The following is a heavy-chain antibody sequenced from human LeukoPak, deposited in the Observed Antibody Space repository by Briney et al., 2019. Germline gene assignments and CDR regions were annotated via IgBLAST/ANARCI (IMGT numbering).Heavy chain of an antibody. CDR3: ARDRTTMVRPNRGIDY. CDR1: GYTFTSYG. Sequence: ASVKVSCKASGYTFTSYGISWVRQAPGQGLEWMGWISAYNGNTNYAQKLQGRVTMTTDTSTSTAYMELRSLRSDDTAVYYCARDRTTMVRPNRGIDYWGQGTRVTVSS. J-gene: IGHJ4*02. V-gene: IGHV1-18*01. D-gene: IGHD3-10*01. CDR2: ISAYNGNT.